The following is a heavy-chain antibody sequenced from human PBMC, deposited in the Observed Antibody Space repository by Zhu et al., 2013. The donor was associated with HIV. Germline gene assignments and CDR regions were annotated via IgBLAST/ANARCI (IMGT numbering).Heavy chain of an antibody. Sequence: QVQLVQSGAEVKKPGASLKVSCKASGYTFTNYGISWVRQAPGQGLEWMAWISAYNGNTNYAQKLQGRVTLTTDTSTSTAYMELRSLRSDDTAAYYCARDWRTWTRPNYLDYWGQGTLVTVSS. D-gene: IGHD5-12*01. CDR3: ARDWRTWTRPNYLDY. J-gene: IGHJ4*02. V-gene: IGHV1-18*01. CDR2: ISAYNGNT. CDR1: GYTFTNYG.